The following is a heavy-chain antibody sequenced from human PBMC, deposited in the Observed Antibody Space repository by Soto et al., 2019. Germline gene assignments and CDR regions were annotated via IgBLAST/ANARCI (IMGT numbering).Heavy chain of an antibody. CDR3: AKEQLAMTVVVADYFDS. V-gene: IGHV3-30*18. Sequence: PGGSLRLSCAASGFTFSTYGIHWVRQAPGKGLERVALISYDGGSKYYGDSVKGRFIISRDNSHNTVSLQMDSLRADDTAVYFCAKEQLAMTVVVADYFDSWGQGTLVTVSS. CDR1: GFTFSTYG. J-gene: IGHJ4*02. D-gene: IGHD3-22*01. CDR2: ISYDGGSK.